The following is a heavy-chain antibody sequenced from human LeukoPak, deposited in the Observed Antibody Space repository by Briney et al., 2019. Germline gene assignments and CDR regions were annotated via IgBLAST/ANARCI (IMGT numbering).Heavy chain of an antibody. CDR2: IWYDGSNK. CDR1: GFTFSNYW. J-gene: IGHJ4*02. V-gene: IGHV3-33*08. D-gene: IGHD5-24*01. Sequence: SGESLRLSCAASGFTFSNYWMSWVRQAPGKGLEWVAVIWYDGSNKYYADSVKGRFTISRDNSKNTLYLQMNSLRAEDTAVYYCARDTADGYNMDYWGQGTLVTVSS. CDR3: ARDTADGYNMDY.